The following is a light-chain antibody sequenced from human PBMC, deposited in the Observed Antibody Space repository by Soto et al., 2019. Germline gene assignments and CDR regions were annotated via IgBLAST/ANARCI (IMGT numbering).Light chain of an antibody. CDR2: SND. J-gene: IGLJ1*01. V-gene: IGLV1-44*01. CDR3: ASWDDSLNGQV. CDR1: SSNIASNT. Sequence: QSVLTQPPSASGTPGQRVTVSCSGSSSNIASNTVNWYQQLPGTAPKLLIYSNDQRPSGVPDRFSASKSGTSASLAISGLQAEDEADYYCASWDDSLNGQVFGTGTKVTVL.